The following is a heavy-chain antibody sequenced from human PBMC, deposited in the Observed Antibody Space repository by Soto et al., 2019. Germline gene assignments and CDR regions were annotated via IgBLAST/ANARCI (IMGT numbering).Heavy chain of an antibody. CDR2: ISGSGGST. CDR3: AKVVKYDVLTGYYKGPDYYGMDV. D-gene: IGHD3-9*01. CDR1: GFTFSIYS. J-gene: IGHJ6*02. V-gene: IGHV3-23*01. Sequence: GGSLRLSCAASGFTFSIYSMHWVRQAPGKGLEWVSLISGSGGSTHYADSVEGRFTISRDNSKNTLYLEMDSLRAEDTAVYYCAKVVKYDVLTGYYKGPDYYGMDVWGQGTTVTVSS.